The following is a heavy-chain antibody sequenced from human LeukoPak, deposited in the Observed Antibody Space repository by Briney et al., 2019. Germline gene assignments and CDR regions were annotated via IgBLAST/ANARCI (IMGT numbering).Heavy chain of an antibody. CDR1: GGPLSSGGYH. CDR2: IYYSGST. J-gene: IGHJ4*02. V-gene: IGHV4-31*03. CDR3: ARHRDSAFDY. D-gene: IGHD3-3*02. Sequence: SQTLSLTCTVSGGPLSSGGYHWSWIRQHPEKGLEWIGYIYYSGSTFHNPSLRSRLTISVDTSQNHFSLKLSSVTAADTAVYYCARHRDSAFDYWGQGTLVTVSS.